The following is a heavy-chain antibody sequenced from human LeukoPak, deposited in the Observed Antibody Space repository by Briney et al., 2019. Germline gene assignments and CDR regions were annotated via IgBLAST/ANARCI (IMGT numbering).Heavy chain of an antibody. D-gene: IGHD3-10*01. CDR1: GGSISSYY. CDR3: ARDRRYYGSGSYFRFDY. V-gene: IGHV4-59*01. CDR2: IYYSGST. J-gene: IGHJ4*02. Sequence: SETLSLTCTVSGGSISSYYWSWIRQPPGKGLEWIGYIYYSGSTNYNPSLKSRVTISVDTSSNQFSLKLSSVTAADTAVYYCARDRRYYGSGSYFRFDYWGQGTLVTVSS.